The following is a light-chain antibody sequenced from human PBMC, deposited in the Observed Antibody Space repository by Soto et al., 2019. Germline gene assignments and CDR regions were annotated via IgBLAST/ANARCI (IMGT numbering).Light chain of an antibody. CDR2: SAS. V-gene: IGKV3-20*01. CDR3: HHFGSLPET. CDR1: QSVASSY. J-gene: IGKJ1*01. Sequence: EVVLTQSPGTLSLSPGERVTHSCRASQSVASSYLAWYQQKPGRAPRLLFYSASSRATGIPDRFSGSGSGTDFTLTISRLEPEDFAVYYCHHFGSLPETFGQGTKVDI.